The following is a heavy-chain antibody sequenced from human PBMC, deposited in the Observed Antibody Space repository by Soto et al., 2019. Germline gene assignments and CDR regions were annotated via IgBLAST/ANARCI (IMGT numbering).Heavy chain of an antibody. V-gene: IGHV5-51*01. D-gene: IGHD2-2*01. CDR3: ARGYCSSTSCSPFDY. CDR1: GYSFTSYW. Sequence: GESLKISCKGSGYSFTSYWIGWVRQMPGKGLEWMGIIYPGDSDTRYSPSFQGQVTISADKSISTAYLQWSSLKASDTAMYCCARGYCSSTSCSPFDYWGQGTLVTVSS. J-gene: IGHJ4*02. CDR2: IYPGDSDT.